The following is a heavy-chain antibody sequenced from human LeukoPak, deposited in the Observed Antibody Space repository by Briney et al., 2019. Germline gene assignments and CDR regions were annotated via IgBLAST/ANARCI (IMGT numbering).Heavy chain of an antibody. J-gene: IGHJ4*02. Sequence: SETLSLTCAVYGGSFSGYYWSWIRQPPGKGLEWIGEINHSGSTNYNPSLKSRVTISVDTSKNQFSLKLSSVTAADTGVYYCARGRQNDYWGQGTLVTVSS. CDR3: ARGRQNDY. V-gene: IGHV4-34*01. CDR2: INHSGST. CDR1: GGSFSGYY.